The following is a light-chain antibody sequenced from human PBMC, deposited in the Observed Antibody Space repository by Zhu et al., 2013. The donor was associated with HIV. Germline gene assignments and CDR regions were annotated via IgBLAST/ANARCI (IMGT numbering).Light chain of an antibody. Sequence: EIVLTQSPATLSLSPGERATLSCRASQSVSNNYLAWYQQKPGQAPRIVIYDASSRATGIPDRFSGSGSGTEFTLTISSLQPEDFATYYCQQLKTYPRSFGQGTKVEI. CDR3: QQLKTYPRS. V-gene: IGKV3D-20*02. J-gene: IGKJ2*01. CDR1: QSVSNNY. CDR2: DAS.